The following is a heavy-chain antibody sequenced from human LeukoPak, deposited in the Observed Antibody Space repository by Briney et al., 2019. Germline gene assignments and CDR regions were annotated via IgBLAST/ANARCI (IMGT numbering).Heavy chain of an antibody. CDR3: ARVFGSGSPDY. V-gene: IGHV3-48*03. D-gene: IGHD3-10*01. CDR1: GFTFSTFE. J-gene: IGHJ4*02. Sequence: PGGSLRLSCAASGFTFSTFEMNWVRQAPGKGLEWVSYISDSATTIYYADSVKGRFTISRDNAKNSLYLQMNSLRAEDTAVYYCARVFGSGSPDYWGQGTLVTVSS. CDR2: ISDSATTI.